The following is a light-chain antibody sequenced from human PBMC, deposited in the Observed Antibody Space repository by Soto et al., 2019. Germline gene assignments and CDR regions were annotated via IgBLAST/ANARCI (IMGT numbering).Light chain of an antibody. Sequence: QSVLTQPRSVSGSPGQSVTISCTGTSSDVGGYNYVSWYRQHPGKAPKLMIYDVSKRPSGVPDRFSGSKSGNTASLTISGLQAEDVADYYCCSYAGSYTWVFVTGTKVTVL. J-gene: IGLJ1*01. CDR2: DVS. CDR1: SSDVGGYNY. CDR3: CSYAGSYTWV. V-gene: IGLV2-11*01.